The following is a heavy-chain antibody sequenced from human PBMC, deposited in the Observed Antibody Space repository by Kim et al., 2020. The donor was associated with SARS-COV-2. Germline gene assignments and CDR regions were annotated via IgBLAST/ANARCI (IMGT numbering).Heavy chain of an antibody. Sequence: SETLSLTCSVSGASITSSYCSWIRQPPGTGLEWIGYSHYSGTTNYHPSLNSRVTISVDTSKIQISLMLISVTAADTAVYYCSRGSGYNALDYWGQGILVTVSS. D-gene: IGHD5-12*01. CDR3: SRGSGYNALDY. CDR2: SHYSGTT. V-gene: IGHV4-59*13. CDR1: GASITSSY. J-gene: IGHJ4*02.